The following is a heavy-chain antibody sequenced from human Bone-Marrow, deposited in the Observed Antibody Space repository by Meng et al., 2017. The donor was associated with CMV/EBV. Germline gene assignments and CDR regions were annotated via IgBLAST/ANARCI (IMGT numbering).Heavy chain of an antibody. J-gene: IGHJ6*02. CDR3: SRDGGMVRGVRSYYYYYGMDV. V-gene: IGHV4-59*01. CDR1: GGSISSYY. D-gene: IGHD3-10*01. CDR2: IYYSGST. Sequence: SETLSLTCTVSGGSISSYYWSWIRQPPGKGLEWIGYIYYSGSTNYNPSLKSRVTKTVETYKNQSSLKLSTVTAADTAVYYWSRDGGMVRGVRSYYYYYGMDVWGQGTTVTVSS.